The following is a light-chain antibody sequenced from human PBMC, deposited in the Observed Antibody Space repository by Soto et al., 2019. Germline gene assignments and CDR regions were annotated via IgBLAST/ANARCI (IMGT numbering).Light chain of an antibody. CDR1: QNIFTY. CDR2: AAS. J-gene: IGKJ2*01. CDR3: QQSSGTPQT. Sequence: DIQMTQSPSSLSASVGDRVTITCRASQNIFTYLNWYQQKPGKAPNLLIHAASSLQSGVPSRFSGSGSGTEFTLTISSLQPEDFATYFCQQSSGTPQTFGQGTKLEIK. V-gene: IGKV1-39*01.